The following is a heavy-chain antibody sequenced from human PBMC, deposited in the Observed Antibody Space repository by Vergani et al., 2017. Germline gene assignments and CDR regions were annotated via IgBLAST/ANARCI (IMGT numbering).Heavy chain of an antibody. Sequence: EVQLVQSGAEVKKPGESLKISCKGSRYSFTSYWIGWVRQMPEKGLEWMGIIYPDDSDTRYSPSFQGQVTISADKSISTAYLQWSSLQASDTAIYYCARQFSWSGSSHYGMDVWGQGTTVTVSS. V-gene: IGHV5-51*01. CDR2: IYPDDSDT. CDR1: RYSFTSYW. J-gene: IGHJ6*02. CDR3: ARQFSWSGSSHYGMDV. D-gene: IGHD1-26*01.